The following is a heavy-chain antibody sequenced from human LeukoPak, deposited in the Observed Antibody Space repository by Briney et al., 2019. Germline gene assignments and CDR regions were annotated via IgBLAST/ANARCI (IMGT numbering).Heavy chain of an antibody. CDR3: ARRGYSYGYYWFDP. CDR2: INTNTGNP. CDR1: GYTFTNYA. D-gene: IGHD5-18*01. V-gene: IGHV7-4-1*02. Sequence: ASVKVSCKASGYTFTNYAMIWVRQAPGQGLEWMGWINTNTGNPTYAQGFTGRFVFSLDTSVNTAYLQISSLKAEDTAVYYCARRGYSYGYYWFDPWGQGTLVTVSS. J-gene: IGHJ5*02.